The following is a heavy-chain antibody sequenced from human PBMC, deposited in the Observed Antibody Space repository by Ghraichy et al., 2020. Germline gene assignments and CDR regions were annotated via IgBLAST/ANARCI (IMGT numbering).Heavy chain of an antibody. D-gene: IGHD3-22*01. CDR2: IWYDGSNK. CDR1: GFTFSSYG. V-gene: IGHV3-33*01. Sequence: GGSLRLSCAASGFTFSSYGMHWVRQAPGKGLEWVAVIWYDGSNKYYADSVKGRFTISRDNSKNTLYLQMNSLRAEDTAVYYCARDPDSSGYFNYFDYWGQGTLVTVSS. CDR3: ARDPDSSGYFNYFDY. J-gene: IGHJ4*02.